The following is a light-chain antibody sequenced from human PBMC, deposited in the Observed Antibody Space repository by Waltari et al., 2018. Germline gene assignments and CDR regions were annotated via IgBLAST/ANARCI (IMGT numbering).Light chain of an antibody. CDR1: QSVGKT. J-gene: IGKJ1*01. V-gene: IGKV3-20*01. CDR3: QKYGTLPAT. CDR2: DAS. Sequence: EIVLTQSPGTLYLSPGERATISCRASQSVGKTLAWYQQKPGQAPRILIYDASSRATGIPDRFSGSGYGTDFSLTISRLEPEDFAVYYCQKYGTLPATFGQGTKVEIK.